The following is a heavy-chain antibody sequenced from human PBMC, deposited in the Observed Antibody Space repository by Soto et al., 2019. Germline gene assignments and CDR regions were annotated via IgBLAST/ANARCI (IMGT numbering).Heavy chain of an antibody. V-gene: IGHV1-18*01. J-gene: IGHJ3*02. CDR3: ARAPINWDHYGDLWGAFDI. D-gene: IGHD4-17*01. Sequence: QVQLVQSGAEVKKPGASVKVSCKASGYTFTSYGISWVRQAPGQGLEWMGRISAYNGNTNYAQKLQGRVTMTTDTSTSTAYMELRSLRSDDTAVYYCARAPINWDHYGDLWGAFDIWGQGTMVTVSS. CDR2: ISAYNGNT. CDR1: GYTFTSYG.